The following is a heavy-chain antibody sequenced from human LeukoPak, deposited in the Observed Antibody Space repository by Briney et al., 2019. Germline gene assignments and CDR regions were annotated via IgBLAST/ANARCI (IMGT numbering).Heavy chain of an antibody. J-gene: IGHJ3*02. CDR3: ARDRSGSGSYYAFDI. D-gene: IGHD3-10*01. Sequence: SVKVSCKASGGTFSSYAVSWVRQAPGQGLEWMGGIIPIFGTANYAQKFQGRVTITADESTSTAYMELSSLRSEDTAVYYCARDRSGSGSYYAFDIWGQGTMVTVSS. V-gene: IGHV1-69*13. CDR1: GGTFSSYA. CDR2: IIPIFGTA.